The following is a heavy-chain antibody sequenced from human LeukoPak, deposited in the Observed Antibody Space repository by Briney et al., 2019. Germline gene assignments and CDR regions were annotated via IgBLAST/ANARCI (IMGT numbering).Heavy chain of an antibody. CDR2: IYYSGST. D-gene: IGHD6-13*01. Sequence: SETLSLTCTVSGGSISSSSYYWGWIRQPPGKGLEWIGSIYYSGSTYYNPSLKSRVIISVDTSKNQFSLKLSSVTAADTAVYYCARRGYSSSWPTFDYWGQGTLVTVSS. CDR3: ARRGYSSSWPTFDY. J-gene: IGHJ4*02. CDR1: GGSISSSSYY. V-gene: IGHV4-39*01.